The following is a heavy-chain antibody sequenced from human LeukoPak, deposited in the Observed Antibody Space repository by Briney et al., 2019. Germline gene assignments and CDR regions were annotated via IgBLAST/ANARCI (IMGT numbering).Heavy chain of an antibody. CDR1: GGSISSYY. Sequence: PSETLSLTCTVSGGSISSYYWSWIRQPPGKGLEWIGYIYYSGSTNYNPSLKSRVTISVDTSKNQFSLKLSSVTAADTAVYYCARRPDYYYYIDVWGKGTTVTVSS. CDR3: ARRPDYYYYIDV. CDR2: IYYSGST. V-gene: IGHV4-59*08. J-gene: IGHJ6*03.